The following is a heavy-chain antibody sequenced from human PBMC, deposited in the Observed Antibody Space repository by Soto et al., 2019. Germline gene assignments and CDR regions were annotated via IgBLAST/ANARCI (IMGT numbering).Heavy chain of an antibody. CDR3: TRGPRADSAGMGAH. CDR1: GFSFTTYW. Sequence: GGSLRLSCAASGFSFTTYWMHWVRQVPGKGPVWVSRISGDGNTTTYADSVKGRFTISRDNANNILYLQMNSLRAEDTAVYHCTRGPRADSAGMGAHWGQGTLVTVSS. J-gene: IGHJ4*02. CDR2: ISGDGNTT. D-gene: IGHD6-13*01. V-gene: IGHV3-74*03.